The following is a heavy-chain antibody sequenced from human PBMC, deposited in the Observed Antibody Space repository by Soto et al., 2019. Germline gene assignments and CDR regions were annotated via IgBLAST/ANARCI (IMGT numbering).Heavy chain of an antibody. V-gene: IGHV4-61*01. D-gene: IGHD5-18*01. CDR2: IYYSGTTNYNPT. J-gene: IGHJ6*02. CDR3: ARLDLRIHVWGMDV. Sequence: SLTCTVSGVSVTSGSYFWSWIRQPSGKGLEWIGYIYYSGTTNYNPTNYNPSLKSRVTMSVDTSKNQFSLKLSSVTAADTAVYYCARLDLRIHVWGMDVWGQVXTVTVYS. CDR1: GVSVTSGSYF.